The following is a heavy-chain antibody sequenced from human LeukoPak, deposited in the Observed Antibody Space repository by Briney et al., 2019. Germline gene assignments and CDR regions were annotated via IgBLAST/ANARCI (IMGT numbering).Heavy chain of an antibody. CDR1: GFTFSSYS. V-gene: IGHV4-34*01. Sequence: PGGSLRLSCAASGFTFSSYSMNWVRQPPGKGLEWIGEINHSGSTNYNPSLKSRVTISVDTSKNQFSLKLSSVTAADTAVYYCARGGKYYYDSSGYYRFDYWGQGTLVTVSS. J-gene: IGHJ4*02. D-gene: IGHD3-22*01. CDR2: INHSGST. CDR3: ARGGKYYYDSSGYYRFDY.